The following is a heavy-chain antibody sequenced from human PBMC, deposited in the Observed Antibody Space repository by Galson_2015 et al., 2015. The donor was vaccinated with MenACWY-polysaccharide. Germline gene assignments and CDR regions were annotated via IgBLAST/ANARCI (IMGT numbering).Heavy chain of an antibody. CDR1: GYTFTSYA. D-gene: IGHD2-21*02. CDR3: ARDIIGSLAYCGGDCSSDAFDI. CDR2: INTNTGNP. J-gene: IGHJ3*02. V-gene: IGHV7-4-1*02. Sequence: SVKVSCKASGYTFTSYAMNWVRQAPGQGLEWMGWINTNTGNPTYAQGFTGRFVFSLDTSVSTAYLQISSLKAEDTAVYYCARDIIGSLAYCGGDCSSDAFDIWGQGTMVTVSS.